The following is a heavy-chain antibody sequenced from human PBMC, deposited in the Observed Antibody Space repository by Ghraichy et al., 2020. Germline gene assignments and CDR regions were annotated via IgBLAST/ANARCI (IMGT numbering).Heavy chain of an antibody. V-gene: IGHV3-21*01. CDR3: ARDLRMETYYYYGMDV. D-gene: IGHD1-1*01. CDR2: ISSSSSYI. CDR1: GFTVSSNY. Sequence: GGSLRLSCAASGFTVSSNYMSWVRQAPGKGLEWVSSISSSSSYIYYADSVKGRFTISRDNAKNSLYLQMNSLRAEDTAVYYCARDLRMETYYYYGMDVWGQGTTVTVSS. J-gene: IGHJ6*02.